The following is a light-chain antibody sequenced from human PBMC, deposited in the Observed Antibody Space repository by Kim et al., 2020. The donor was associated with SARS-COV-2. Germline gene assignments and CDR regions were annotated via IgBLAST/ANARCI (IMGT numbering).Light chain of an antibody. CDR1: SSNIGAGYD. CDR2: GNS. Sequence: GTISCTGRSSNIGAGYDVHWYQQLPGTAPKLLIYGNSNRPSGVPDRFSGSKSGTSASLAITGLQAEDEADYYCQSYDSSLSVNYVFGTGTKVTVL. CDR3: QSYDSSLSVNYV. V-gene: IGLV1-40*01. J-gene: IGLJ1*01.